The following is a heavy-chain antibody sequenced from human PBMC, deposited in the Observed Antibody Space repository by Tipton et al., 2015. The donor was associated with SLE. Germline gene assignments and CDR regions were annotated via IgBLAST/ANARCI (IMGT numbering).Heavy chain of an antibody. J-gene: IGHJ4*02. D-gene: IGHD3-10*01. CDR2: IYDSGST. Sequence: LRLSCTVSGYSINRGFYWGWIRPPPGKGLEWIGSIYDSGSTSYNPSLMSRVPISEDSSKNQFSLRLASVTAADTAVYYCARGAREMIRGVIGYWGQGILVTVSS. CDR3: ARGAREMIRGVIGY. V-gene: IGHV4-38-2*02. CDR1: GYSINRGFY.